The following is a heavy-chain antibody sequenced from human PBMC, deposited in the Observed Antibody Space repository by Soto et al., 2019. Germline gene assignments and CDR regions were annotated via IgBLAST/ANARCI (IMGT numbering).Heavy chain of an antibody. J-gene: IGHJ4*02. CDR1: GGSISSGGSS. D-gene: IGHD3-22*01. CDR2: IYHSGST. V-gene: IGHV4-30-2*01. CDR3: ARGAVVNFDS. Sequence: QLQLQESGSGLVKPSQTLSLTCAVSGGSISSGGSSWTWIRQPPGKCLEWIGYIYHSGSTYYNPSLKSRVTISVDRSKNQFSLKLTSVTAADTAVYYCARGAVVNFDSWGQGTLVTVSS.